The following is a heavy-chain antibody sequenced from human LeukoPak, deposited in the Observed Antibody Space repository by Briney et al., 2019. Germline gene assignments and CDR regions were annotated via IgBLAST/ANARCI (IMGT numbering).Heavy chain of an antibody. V-gene: IGHV3-23*01. CDR1: GFTFSSYA. D-gene: IGHD1-1*01. CDR3: AKWKLERQTTHFDY. CDR2: ISGSGGST. Sequence: PGASLRLSCAASGFTFSSYAMSWVRQAPGKGLEWVSAISGSGGSTYYADSVKGRFTISRDNSKNTLYLQMNSLRAEDTAVYYCAKWKLERQTTHFDYWGQGPLVTVSS. J-gene: IGHJ4*02.